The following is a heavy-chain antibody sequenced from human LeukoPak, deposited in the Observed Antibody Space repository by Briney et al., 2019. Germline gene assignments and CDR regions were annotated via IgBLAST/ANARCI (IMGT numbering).Heavy chain of an antibody. CDR1: GGSFSGYY. Sequence: PSETLSLTCAVYGGSFSGYYWSWIRQPPGKGLEWIGEINHSGSTNYNPSLKSRVTISVDTSKNQFSLKLSSVTAADAAVYYCASGGSGSLKWGQGTLVTVSS. CDR2: INHSGST. J-gene: IGHJ4*02. D-gene: IGHD3-10*01. V-gene: IGHV4-34*01. CDR3: ASGGSGSLK.